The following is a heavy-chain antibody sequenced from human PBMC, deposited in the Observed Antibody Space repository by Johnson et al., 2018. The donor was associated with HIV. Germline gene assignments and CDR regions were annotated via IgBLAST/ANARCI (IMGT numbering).Heavy chain of an antibody. CDR1: GFTFSSYD. CDR3: EAVVSAFDI. CDR2: IGTAGDT. J-gene: IGHJ3*02. Sequence: VQLVESGGGLVQPGGSLRLSCAASGFTFSSYDMHWVRQATGKGLEWVSAIGTAGDTYYPGSVKGRFTISRDNSKNTLYLQMNSLRAEDTALYYCEAVVSAFDIWGQGTMVTVSS. V-gene: IGHV3-13*01. D-gene: IGHD2-15*01.